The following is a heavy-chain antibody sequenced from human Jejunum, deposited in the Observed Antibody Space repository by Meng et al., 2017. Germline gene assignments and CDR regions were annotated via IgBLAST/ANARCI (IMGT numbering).Heavy chain of an antibody. CDR2: IYHSGTT. Sequence: QVQLQESGPGLVKPWGPLSLTCAVSGDSISSSYWWSWVRQSPGKGLEWIGEIYHSGTTNYNPSLKSRVTLSVDKSKNQFSLNLSSVTAADTAVYFCARDFEALNGVWGQGTLVTVSS. CDR1: GDSISSSYW. D-gene: IGHD2-8*01. J-gene: IGHJ1*01. CDR3: ARDFEALNGV. V-gene: IGHV4-4*02.